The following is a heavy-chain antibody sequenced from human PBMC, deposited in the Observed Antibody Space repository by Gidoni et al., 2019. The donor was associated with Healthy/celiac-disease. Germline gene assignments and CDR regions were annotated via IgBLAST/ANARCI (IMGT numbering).Heavy chain of an antibody. J-gene: IGHJ4*02. CDR2: ISYDGSNK. Sequence: QVQLVESGGGVVQPGRSLRLSCAASGFTFRSYAMHWVRQAPGKGLEWGAVISYDGSNKYYADSVKGRFTISRDNSKNTLYLQMNSLRAEDTAVYYCARDLDTAMVTPTFDYWGQGTLVTVSS. D-gene: IGHD5-18*01. CDR1: GFTFRSYA. CDR3: ARDLDTAMVTPTFDY. V-gene: IGHV3-30-3*01.